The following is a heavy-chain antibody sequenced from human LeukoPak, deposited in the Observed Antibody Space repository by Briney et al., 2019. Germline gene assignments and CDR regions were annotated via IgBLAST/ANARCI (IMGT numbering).Heavy chain of an antibody. CDR1: GGSFSGYY. J-gene: IGHJ4*02. V-gene: IGHV4-34*01. Sequence: SETLSLTCAVYGGSFSGYYWSWIRQPPGKGLEWIGEINHSGSTNYSPSLKSRVTISVDTSKNQFSLKLSSVTAADTAVYYCARGRVGPAPDFDYWGQGTLVTVSS. CDR3: ARGRVGPAPDFDY. CDR2: INHSGST. D-gene: IGHD1-26*01.